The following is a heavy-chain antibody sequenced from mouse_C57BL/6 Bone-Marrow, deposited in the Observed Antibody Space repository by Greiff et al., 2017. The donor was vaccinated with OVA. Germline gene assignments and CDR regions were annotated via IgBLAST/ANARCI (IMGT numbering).Heavy chain of an antibody. CDR1: GYTFTSYW. Sequence: QVHVKQPGAELVKPGASVKLSCKASGYTFTSYWMQWVKQRPGQGLEWIGEIDPSDSYTNYNQKFKGKATLTVDTSSSTAYMQLSSLTSEDSAVYYCARIIYYYGSKDYWGQGTTLTVSS. CDR3: ARIIYYYGSKDY. V-gene: IGHV1-50*01. J-gene: IGHJ2*01. D-gene: IGHD1-1*01. CDR2: IDPSDSYT.